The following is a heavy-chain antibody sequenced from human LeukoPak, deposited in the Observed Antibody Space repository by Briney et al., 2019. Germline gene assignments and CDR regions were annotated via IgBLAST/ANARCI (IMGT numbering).Heavy chain of an antibody. J-gene: IGHJ4*02. Sequence: GGSLRLSCAASGFTFSSYGMHWVRQAPGKGLEWVAVIWYDGSNKYYADSVKGRFIISRDNSKNTLYLQMNSLRAEDTAVYYCARDYPPGYCSGGSCYRPMPGYWGQGTLVTVSS. CDR2: IWYDGSNK. CDR3: ARDYPPGYCSGGSCYRPMPGY. D-gene: IGHD2-15*01. CDR1: GFTFSSYG. V-gene: IGHV3-33*01.